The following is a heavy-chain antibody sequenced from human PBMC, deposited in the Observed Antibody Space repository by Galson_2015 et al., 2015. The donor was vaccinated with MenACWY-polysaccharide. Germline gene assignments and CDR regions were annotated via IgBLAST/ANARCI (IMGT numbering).Heavy chain of an antibody. CDR3: AKANGVVVPAAIEY. D-gene: IGHD2-2*02. J-gene: IGHJ4*02. Sequence: SLRLSCAASGFTFSSYAMSWVHQAPGKGLEWVSAISGSGGSTYYADSVKGRFTISRDDSKNTLYLQMNSLRAEDTAVYYCAKANGVVVPAAIEYSGQVTLVTVSS. V-gene: IGHV3-23*01. CDR1: GFTFSSYA. CDR2: ISGSGGST.